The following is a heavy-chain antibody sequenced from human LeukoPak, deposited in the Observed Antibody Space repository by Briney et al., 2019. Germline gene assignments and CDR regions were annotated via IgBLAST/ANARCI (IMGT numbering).Heavy chain of an antibody. CDR3: ARDPRSLGYCSGGSCYRWFDP. D-gene: IGHD2-15*01. CDR2: IYYSGST. V-gene: IGHV4-39*07. J-gene: IGHJ5*02. CDR1: GGSISSSSYY. Sequence: NPSETLSLTCTVSGGSISSSSYYWGWIRQPPGKGLEWIGSIYYSGSTYYNPSLKSRVTISVDTSKNQFSLKLSSVTAADTAVYYCARDPRSLGYCSGGSCYRWFDPWGQGTLVTVSS.